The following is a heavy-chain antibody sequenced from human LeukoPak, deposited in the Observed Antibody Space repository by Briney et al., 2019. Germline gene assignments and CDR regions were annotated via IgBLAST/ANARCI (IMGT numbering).Heavy chain of an antibody. CDR1: GGSLSGYY. CDR2: INHSGST. D-gene: IGHD3-16*01. CDR3: ARVGGGDYVWGSSSYYFDY. Sequence: SETLSLTCAVYGGSLSGYYWSWIRQPPGKGLEWIGEINHSGSTNYNPSLKSRVTISVDTSKNQFSLKLSSVTAADTAVYYCARVGGGDYVWGSSSYYFDYWGQGTLVTVSS. J-gene: IGHJ4*02. V-gene: IGHV4-34*01.